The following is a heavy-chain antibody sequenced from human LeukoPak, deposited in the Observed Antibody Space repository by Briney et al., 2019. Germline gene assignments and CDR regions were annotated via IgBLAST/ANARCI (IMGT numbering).Heavy chain of an antibody. CDR2: INIDGST. V-gene: IGHV3-74*01. CDR3: ARAGGSGWFDP. Sequence: GGSLRLSCAVSGFTFRNYWMHWVRQAPGKGLVWVSRINIDGSTRYADCVEGRFTISRDNAKNTLYLQMNSLRAEDTAVYYCARAGGSGWFDPWGQGTLVTVSS. CDR1: GFTFRNYW. D-gene: IGHD3-10*01. J-gene: IGHJ5*02.